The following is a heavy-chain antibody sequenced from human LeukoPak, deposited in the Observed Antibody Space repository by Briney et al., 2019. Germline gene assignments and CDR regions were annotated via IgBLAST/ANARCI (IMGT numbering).Heavy chain of an antibody. J-gene: IGHJ3*02. V-gene: IGHV4-39*07. Sequence: SETLSLTCTVSGGSISSSSYYWGWIRQPPGKGLEWIGSIYYSGSTYYNPSLKSRVTISVDTSKNQFSLKLSSVTAADTAVYYCARGIYVWGSYRTMNDAFDIWGQGTMVTVSS. D-gene: IGHD3-16*02. CDR2: IYYSGST. CDR3: ARGIYVWGSYRTMNDAFDI. CDR1: GGSISSSSYY.